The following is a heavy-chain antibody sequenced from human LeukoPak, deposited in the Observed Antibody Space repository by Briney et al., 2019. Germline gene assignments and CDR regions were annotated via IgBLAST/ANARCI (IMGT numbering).Heavy chain of an antibody. J-gene: IGHJ4*02. D-gene: IGHD3-22*01. Sequence: TGGSLRLSCAASGFTFSSYAMSWVRQAPGKGLEWVSAISGSGGSTYYADSVKGRFTISRDNSKNTLYLQMNSLRAEDTAVYYCAKDLRYDYYDSSGYYPDWGQGTLVTVSS. CDR3: AKDLRYDYYDSSGYYPD. CDR2: ISGSGGST. CDR1: GFTFSSYA. V-gene: IGHV3-23*01.